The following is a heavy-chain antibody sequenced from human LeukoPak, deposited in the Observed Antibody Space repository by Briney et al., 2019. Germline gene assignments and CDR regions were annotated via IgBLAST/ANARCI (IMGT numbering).Heavy chain of an antibody. D-gene: IGHD2-8*01. V-gene: IGHV4-30-4*01. J-gene: IGHJ3*02. CDR2: IYYSGST. Sequence: KPSETLSLTCTVSGGSISSGDYYWSWIRQPPGKGLEWIGYIYYSGSTYYNPSLKSRVTISVDTSKNQFSLKLSSVTAADTAVYYCARVLRPTTFAFDIWGQGTMVTVSS. CDR1: GGSISSGDYY. CDR3: ARVLRPTTFAFDI.